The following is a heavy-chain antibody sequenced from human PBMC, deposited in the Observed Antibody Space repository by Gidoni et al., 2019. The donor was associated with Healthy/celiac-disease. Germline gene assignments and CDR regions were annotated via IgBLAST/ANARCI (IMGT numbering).Heavy chain of an antibody. CDR2: IKSKTDGGTT. CDR3: TTKDIVATGYRGMDV. Sequence: EVQLVESGGGLVKPGGSLSLPCAASGFTFSNAWMSWVRQAPGTGLEWVGRIKSKTDGGTTDYAAPVKGRFTISRDDSKNTLYLQMNSLKTEDTAVYYCTTKDIVATGYRGMDVWGKGTTVTVSS. CDR1: GFTFSNAW. J-gene: IGHJ6*04. V-gene: IGHV3-15*01. D-gene: IGHD5-12*01.